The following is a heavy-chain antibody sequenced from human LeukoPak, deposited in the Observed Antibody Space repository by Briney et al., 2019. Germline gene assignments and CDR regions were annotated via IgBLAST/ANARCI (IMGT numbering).Heavy chain of an antibody. Sequence: PGGSLRLSRAASGFTFSSYIMNWVRQAPGKGLEWVSLISGSGDAYDADSVQGRFTISRDNSKNTLYLQMNSLRAEDTAVYYCVKDGHYPDNSGYYYEDSWGQGTLVTVSS. J-gene: IGHJ4*02. V-gene: IGHV3-23*01. D-gene: IGHD3-22*01. CDR1: GFTFSSYI. CDR2: ISGSGDA. CDR3: VKDGHYPDNSGYYYEDS.